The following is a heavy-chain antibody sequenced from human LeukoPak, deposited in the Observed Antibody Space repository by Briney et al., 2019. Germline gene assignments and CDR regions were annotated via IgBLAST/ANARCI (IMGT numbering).Heavy chain of an antibody. J-gene: IGHJ6*02. CDR1: GFTFSNYG. Sequence: PGGSLRLSCAASGFTFSNYGMHWVRQAPGKGLEWVAVISYDGSNKYYADSVKGRFTISRDNSKNTLYLQMNSLRGEDTAVYYCAKSDLGMDVWGQGTTVTVSS. CDR3: AKSDLGMDV. CDR2: ISYDGSNK. V-gene: IGHV3-30*18.